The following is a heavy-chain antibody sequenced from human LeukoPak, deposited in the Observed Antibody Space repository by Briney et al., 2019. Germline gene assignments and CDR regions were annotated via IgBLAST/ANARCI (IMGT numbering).Heavy chain of an antibody. D-gene: IGHD3-3*01. J-gene: IGHJ6*02. CDR1: GFTFDDYG. CDR3: ARDGKRVTTQFYYYGIDL. V-gene: IGHV3-20*01. Sequence: GGSLRLSCTAAGFTFDDYGMSWVRQIPGKGLEWVAGITWNGGSTDYAVSARGRFTISRDNAKKSVYLQMNSLRAEDAALYHCARDGKRVTTQFYYYGIDLWGQGTTVTVSS. CDR2: ITWNGGST.